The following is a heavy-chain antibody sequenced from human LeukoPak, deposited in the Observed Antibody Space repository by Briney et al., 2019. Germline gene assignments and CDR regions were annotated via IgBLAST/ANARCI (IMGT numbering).Heavy chain of an antibody. Sequence: GGSLRLSCAASGFTFSESWMSLVRQAPGKGLEWVAAIKDDGSEKDHVDSVKGRFTISRDNAKNSLYLQMNSLGAEDTAVYYCATYTNWVAGDVWGQGTTVYVSS. CDR2: IKDDGSEK. D-gene: IGHD1-1*01. CDR1: GFTFSESW. J-gene: IGHJ6*02. CDR3: ATYTNWVAGDV. V-gene: IGHV3-7*01.